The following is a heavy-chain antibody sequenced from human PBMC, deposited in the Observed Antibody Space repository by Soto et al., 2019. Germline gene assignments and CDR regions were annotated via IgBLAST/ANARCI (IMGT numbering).Heavy chain of an antibody. CDR1: GGSISSYY. CDR3: ARQARYGDKDFDY. CDR2: IYYSGST. V-gene: IGHV4-59*01. D-gene: IGHD4-17*01. J-gene: IGHJ4*02. Sequence: PSETLSLTCTVSGGSISSYYWSWIRQPPGKGLEWIGYIYYSGSTNYNPSLKSRVTISVDTSKNQFSLKLSSVTAADTAVYYCARQARYGDKDFDYWGQGTLVTVSS.